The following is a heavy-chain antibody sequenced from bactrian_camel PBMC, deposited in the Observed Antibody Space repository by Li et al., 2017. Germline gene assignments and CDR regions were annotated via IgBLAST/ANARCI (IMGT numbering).Heavy chain of an antibody. J-gene: IGHJ4*01. V-gene: IGHV3S40*01. CDR2: VNNGGDRT. CDR1: ESTFSLYD. D-gene: IGHD1*01. Sequence: VQLVESGGVLVQPGGSLRLSCAASESTFSLYDMTWVRQAPGKGLEWVAGVNNGGDRTYYSDSVKGRFTISGDTAKNSVYLQMNSLTSEDTALYYCATDWPSPGGGDWYFGIGQLGQGTQVTVS.